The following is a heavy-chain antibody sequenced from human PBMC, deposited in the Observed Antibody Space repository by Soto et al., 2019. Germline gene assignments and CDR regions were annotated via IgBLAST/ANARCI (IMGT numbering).Heavy chain of an antibody. CDR2: ISFDGINK. D-gene: IGHD3-22*01. CDR3: AKPTVSGYFYHFDF. CDR1: GFKFNSYV. V-gene: IGHV3-30*18. J-gene: IGHJ4*02. Sequence: PGGSLRLSCAASGFKFNSYVIHWVRQAPGKGLEWVAVISFDGINKYYADSVKGRFTISRDNSKNTLYLQMNSLRADDSAVYYCAKPTVSGYFYHFDFWGQGTLVTVSS.